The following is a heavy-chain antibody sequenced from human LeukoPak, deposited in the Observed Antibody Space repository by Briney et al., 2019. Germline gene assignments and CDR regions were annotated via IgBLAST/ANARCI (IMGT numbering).Heavy chain of an antibody. Sequence: SETLSLTCTVSGGSISSYYWSWIRQPPGKGLEWIGYTYTSGSTNYNPSLKSRVTISVDTSKNQFSLKLSSVTAADTAVYYCARDTTSDWENGAFDIWGQGTMDTVSS. CDR1: GGSISSYY. D-gene: IGHD1-26*01. J-gene: IGHJ3*02. V-gene: IGHV4-4*09. CDR3: ARDTTSDWENGAFDI. CDR2: TYTSGST.